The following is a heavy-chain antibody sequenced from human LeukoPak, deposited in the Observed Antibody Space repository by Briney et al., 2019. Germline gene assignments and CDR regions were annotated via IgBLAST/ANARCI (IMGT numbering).Heavy chain of an antibody. D-gene: IGHD1-26*01. CDR2: IYYSGST. CDR1: GGSISSYY. V-gene: IGHV4-59*08. Sequence: PSETLSLTCTVSGGSISSYYWSWIRQPPGKGLEWIGYIYYSGSTNYNPSLKSRVTISVDTSKNQFSLKLSSVTAADTAVYYCARAQWELNPFDYWGQGTLVTVSS. CDR3: ARAQWELNPFDY. J-gene: IGHJ4*02.